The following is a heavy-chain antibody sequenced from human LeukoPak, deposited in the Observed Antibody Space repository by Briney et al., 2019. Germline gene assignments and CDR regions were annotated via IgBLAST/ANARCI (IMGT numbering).Heavy chain of an antibody. D-gene: IGHD3-22*01. CDR1: GGSISSSGYY. Sequence: SETLSLTCTVSGGSISSSGYYWGWIRQPPGKGLEWIGSIYYSGSTYYNPSLKSRVTISVDTSKNQFSLKLSSVTAADTTVYYCATRPSYYDSSGYDYWGQGTLVTVSS. J-gene: IGHJ4*02. CDR2: IYYSGST. CDR3: ATRPSYYDSSGYDY. V-gene: IGHV4-39*01.